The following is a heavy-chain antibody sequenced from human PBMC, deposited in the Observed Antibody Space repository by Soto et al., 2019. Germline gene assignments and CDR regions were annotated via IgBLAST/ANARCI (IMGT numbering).Heavy chain of an antibody. Sequence: ASVKVSCKASGYTFTGYYMHWVRQAPGQGLEWMGWINPNSGGTNYAQKFQGWVTMTRDTSISTAYMELSRLRSDDTAVYYCAREKSYCSGGSCYSDAFERWGQGTMVTVAS. CDR2: INPNSGGT. J-gene: IGHJ3*02. V-gene: IGHV1-2*04. D-gene: IGHD2-15*01. CDR3: AREKSYCSGGSCYSDAFER. CDR1: GYTFTGYY.